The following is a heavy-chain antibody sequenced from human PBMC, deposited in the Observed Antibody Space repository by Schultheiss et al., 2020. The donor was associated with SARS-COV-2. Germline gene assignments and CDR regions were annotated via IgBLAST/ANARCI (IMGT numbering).Heavy chain of an antibody. Sequence: SQTLSLTCTVSGGSISSGGYYWSWIRQPPGKGLEWIGYIYYSGSTNYNPSLKSRVTISVDTSKNQFSLKLSSVTAADTAVYYCAREEMAILFDYWGQGTLVTVSS. CDR3: AREEMAILFDY. CDR2: IYYSGST. J-gene: IGHJ4*02. D-gene: IGHD5-24*01. CDR1: GGSISSGGYY. V-gene: IGHV4-61*08.